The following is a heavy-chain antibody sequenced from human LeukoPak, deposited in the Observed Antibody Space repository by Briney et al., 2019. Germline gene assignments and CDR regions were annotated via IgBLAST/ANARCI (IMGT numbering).Heavy chain of an antibody. CDR1: GGSIRSSYYY. D-gene: IGHD1-26*01. J-gene: IGHJ4*02. CDR3: ARQAVGGRVGATIDY. V-gene: IGHV4-39*01. CDR2: IYDSGST. Sequence: PSETLSLTCTVSGGSIRSSYYYWGWIRQPPGKGLEWIGSIYDSGSTYYNPSLKSRVTISVDTSKNQFSLKLNSVTAADTAVYYCARQAVGGRVGATIDYWGQGTLVTVSS.